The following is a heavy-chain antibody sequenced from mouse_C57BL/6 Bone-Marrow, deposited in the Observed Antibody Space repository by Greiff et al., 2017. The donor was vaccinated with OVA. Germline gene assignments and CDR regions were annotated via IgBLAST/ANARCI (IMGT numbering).Heavy chain of an antibody. CDR2: INPNNGGT. CDR1: GYTFTDYN. Sequence: VQLQQSGPELVKPGASVKIPCKASGYTFTDYNMDWVKQSHGKSLEWIGDINPNNGGTIYNQKFKGKATLTVDKSSSTAYMELRSLTSEDTAVYYCAREVPYGGGWFFDYWGQGTTLTVSS. D-gene: IGHD2-3*01. CDR3: AREVPYGGGWFFDY. V-gene: IGHV1-18*01. J-gene: IGHJ2*01.